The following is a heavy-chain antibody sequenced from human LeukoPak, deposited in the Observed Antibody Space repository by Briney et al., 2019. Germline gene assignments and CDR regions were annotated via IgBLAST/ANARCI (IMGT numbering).Heavy chain of an antibody. CDR1: GFIFGDDA. CDR2: IRNKRCDGTT. V-gene: IGHV3-49*04. Sequence: GRSLRLSCAASGFIFGDDAVSWVRQAPGKGLEWISLIRNKRCDGTTEYAASVKGRFTISRDDYKSIAYLQMTSLKTEDTAMYYCTRGRDYHSAGYYHDSWGQGTLVTVSS. CDR3: TRGRDYHSAGYYHDS. J-gene: IGHJ5*01. D-gene: IGHD3-22*01.